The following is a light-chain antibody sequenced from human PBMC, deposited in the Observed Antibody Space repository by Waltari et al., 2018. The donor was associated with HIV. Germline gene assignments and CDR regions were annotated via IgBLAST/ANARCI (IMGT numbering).Light chain of an antibody. J-gene: IGKJ3*01. CDR3: QQYGNSPHT. Sequence: EIVLTQSPGTLSLSPGERATLSCRASQSVTSCYLAWYQQKPGQAPRLLIYGTSSRATGIPDRFSGSGSGTDFTLTISRLEPEDFAVYYCQQYGNSPHTFGPGTKVDIK. V-gene: IGKV3-20*01. CDR2: GTS. CDR1: QSVTSCY.